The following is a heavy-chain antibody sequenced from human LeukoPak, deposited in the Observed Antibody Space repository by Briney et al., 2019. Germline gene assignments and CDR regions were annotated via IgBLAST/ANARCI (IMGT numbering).Heavy chain of an antibody. V-gene: IGHV3-48*03. D-gene: IGHD2-15*01. CDR3: ARLPGIVVVVAAENWFDP. CDR2: ISGSGSTI. J-gene: IGHJ5*02. Sequence: GGSLRLSCAASGFTFSSYEMNWVRQAPGKGLEWVSYISGSGSTIYYADSVKGRFTISRDNAKNSLYLQMNSLRAEDTAVYYCARLPGIVVVVAAENWFDPWGQGTLVTVSS. CDR1: GFTFSSYE.